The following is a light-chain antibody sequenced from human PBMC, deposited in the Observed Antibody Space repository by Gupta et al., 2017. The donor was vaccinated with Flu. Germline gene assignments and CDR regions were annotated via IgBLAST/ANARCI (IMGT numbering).Light chain of an antibody. Sequence: DVQMTQSPSTLSAFVGDRVTITCRASQSISDYVAWHQQIPGKAPKLLIYKASTLESGVPPRFSGSGSGTEFTLTISSLQPDDFATYFCQHYHSYPITLGGGTKVEIK. CDR2: KAS. J-gene: IGKJ4*01. CDR1: QSISDY. CDR3: QHYHSYPIT. V-gene: IGKV1-5*03.